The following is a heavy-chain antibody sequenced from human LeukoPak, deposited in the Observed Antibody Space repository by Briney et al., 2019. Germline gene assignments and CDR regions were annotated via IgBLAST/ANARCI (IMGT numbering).Heavy chain of an antibody. V-gene: IGHV3-23*01. CDR3: ARQRGYSGYDPFDY. J-gene: IGHJ4*02. D-gene: IGHD5-12*01. CDR2: IGSRGVAT. CDR1: GFTFSDYG. Sequence: GGSLRLSCAASGFTFSDYGMTWVRQAPGKGLEWVSAIGSRGVATFYADSVKGRFTISRDNSKNTLYLQMNSLRAEDTAVYYCARQRGYSGYDPFDYWGQGTLVTVSS.